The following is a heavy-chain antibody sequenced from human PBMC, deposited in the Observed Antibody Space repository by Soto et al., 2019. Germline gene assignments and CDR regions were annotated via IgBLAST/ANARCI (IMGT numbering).Heavy chain of an antibody. J-gene: IGHJ6*02. Sequence: ASVKVSCKASGYTFTSYGISWVRQATGQGLEWMGWMNPNSGNTGYAQKFQGRVTMTRNTSISTAYMELSSLRSEDTAVYYCASLPWANYYYYGMDVWGQGTTVTVSS. CDR2: MNPNSGNT. CDR3: ASLPWANYYYYGMDV. CDR1: GYTFTSYG. V-gene: IGHV1-8*02. D-gene: IGHD7-27*01.